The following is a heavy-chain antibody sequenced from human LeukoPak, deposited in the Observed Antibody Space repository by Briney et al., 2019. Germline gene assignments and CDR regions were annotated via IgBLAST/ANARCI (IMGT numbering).Heavy chain of an antibody. CDR3: AREGLGAAAGTFDY. D-gene: IGHD6-13*01. J-gene: IGHJ4*02. V-gene: IGHV3-23*01. Sequence: GGSLRLSCAASGFTFSSYVMSWVRQAPGKGLAWVSTISGSGDNTNYADSVKGRFTISRDTSKNTLSLQMTSLRAEDTAVYYCAREGLGAAAGTFDYWGQGTLVTVSS. CDR1: GFTFSSYV. CDR2: ISGSGDNT.